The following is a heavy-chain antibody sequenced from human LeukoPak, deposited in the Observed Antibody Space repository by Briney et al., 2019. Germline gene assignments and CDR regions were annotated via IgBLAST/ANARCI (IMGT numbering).Heavy chain of an antibody. D-gene: IGHD2-15*01. CDR1: GYSISSGYY. J-gene: IGHJ3*02. CDR3: ARQSVAAKRGDAFDI. Sequence: PSETLSLTCTVSGYSISSGYYWGWIRQPPGKGLEWIGSIYHSGSTYYNPSLKSRVTISVDTSKNQFSLKLSSVTAADTAVYYCARQSVAAKRGDAFDIWGQGTMVTVSS. CDR2: IYHSGST. V-gene: IGHV4-38-2*02.